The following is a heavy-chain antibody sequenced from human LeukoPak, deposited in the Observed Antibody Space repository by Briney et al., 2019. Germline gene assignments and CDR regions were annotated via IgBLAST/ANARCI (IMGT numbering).Heavy chain of an antibody. Sequence: GGSLRLSCAASGFTFSSYEMNWVRQAPGKGLEWVSYISSSGSTIYYADSVKGRFTISRDNSKNTLYLQMNSLRAEDTAVYYCAREAVYDSSGLFDIWGQGTMVTVSS. CDR3: AREAVYDSSGLFDI. CDR1: GFTFSSYE. D-gene: IGHD3-22*01. V-gene: IGHV3-48*03. J-gene: IGHJ3*02. CDR2: ISSSGSTI.